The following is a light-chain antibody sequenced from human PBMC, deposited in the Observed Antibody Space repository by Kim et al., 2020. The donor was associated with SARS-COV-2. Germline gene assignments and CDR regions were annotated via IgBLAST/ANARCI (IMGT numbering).Light chain of an antibody. CDR3: QQFNNWPRT. CDR2: GAS. Sequence: EIVMTQSPATLSVSPGERATLSCMASQSVSSNLVWYQQKPGQAPRLLIYGASTRATGIPARFSGSGSGTEFTLTISGLQSEDFAVYYCQQFNNWPRTFGQGTKVDIK. J-gene: IGKJ1*01. V-gene: IGKV3-15*01. CDR1: QSVSSN.